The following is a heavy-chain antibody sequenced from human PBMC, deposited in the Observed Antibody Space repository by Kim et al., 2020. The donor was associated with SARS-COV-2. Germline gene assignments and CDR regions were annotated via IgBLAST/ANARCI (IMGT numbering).Heavy chain of an antibody. CDR2: ISSSSSYI. CDR3: ARDWEGPPLNSWDEVVVVAEDY. J-gene: IGHJ4*02. Sequence: GGSLRLSCAASGFTFSSYSMNWVRQAPGKGLEWVSSISSSSSYIYYADSVKGRFTISRDNAKNSLYLQMNSLRAEDTAVYYCARDWEGPPLNSWDEVVVVAEDYWGQGTLVPVSS. V-gene: IGHV3-21*01. CDR1: GFTFSSYS. D-gene: IGHD2-15*01.